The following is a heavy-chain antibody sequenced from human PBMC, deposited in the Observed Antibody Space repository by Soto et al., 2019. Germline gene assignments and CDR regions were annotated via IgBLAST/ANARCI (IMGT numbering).Heavy chain of an antibody. CDR2: MSGSGSSE. CDR3: AKCLQAYWNYDAHHI. J-gene: IGHJ3*02. V-gene: IGHV3-11*01. CDR1: GFTFSDHY. D-gene: IGHD1-7*01. Sequence: PGGSLRLSCAASGFTFSDHYMAWIRQAPGKGLEIVAHMSGSGSSEDYGDSVKGRFSIFRENSKNLLFLQMFFLRAEDTAVYYCAKCLQAYWNYDAHHIWGQGTMVTVSS.